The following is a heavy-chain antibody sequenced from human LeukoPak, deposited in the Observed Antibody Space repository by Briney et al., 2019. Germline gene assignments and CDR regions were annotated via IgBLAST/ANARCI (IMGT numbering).Heavy chain of an antibody. Sequence: SETLSLTCTVSGGSINSYYWSWIRQPPGKGLEWIGYIYHSGSTYYNPSLKSRVTISVDRSKNQFSLKLSSVTAADTALYYCARGYSSNWYWFDPWGQGTLVTVSS. J-gene: IGHJ5*02. V-gene: IGHV4-59*01. CDR3: ARGYSSNWYWFDP. D-gene: IGHD6-13*01. CDR2: IYHSGST. CDR1: GGSINSYY.